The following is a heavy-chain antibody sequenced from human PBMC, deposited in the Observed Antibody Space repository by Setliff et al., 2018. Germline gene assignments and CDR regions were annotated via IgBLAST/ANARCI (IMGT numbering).Heavy chain of an antibody. V-gene: IGHV4-4*02. J-gene: IGHJ4*02. Sequence: SETLSLTCGVSGSSITSSNWWSWVRQAPGKGLEWVGQIFHSGSTHFNPSLKSRLTMSVDQSKNQFSLRLRSVTAADTAVYYCARGGTFRYFDFWGQGAPVTVSS. CDR1: GSSITSSNW. CDR2: IFHSGST. D-gene: IGHD5-12*01. CDR3: ARGGTFRYFDF.